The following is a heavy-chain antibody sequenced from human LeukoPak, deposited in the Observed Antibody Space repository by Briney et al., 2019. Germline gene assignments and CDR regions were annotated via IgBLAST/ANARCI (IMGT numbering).Heavy chain of an antibody. CDR2: INPNSGGT. J-gene: IGHJ3*02. CDR1: GYTFTGYY. Sequence: ASVKVSCKASGYTFTGYYMHWVRQAPGQGLEWLGWINPNSGGTNYAQKFQGRVTMTRDTSISTAYMELSRLRSDDTAVYYCARSGGSPAAAGNDAFDIWGQGTMVTVSS. D-gene: IGHD6-13*01. V-gene: IGHV1-2*02. CDR3: ARSGGSPAAAGNDAFDI.